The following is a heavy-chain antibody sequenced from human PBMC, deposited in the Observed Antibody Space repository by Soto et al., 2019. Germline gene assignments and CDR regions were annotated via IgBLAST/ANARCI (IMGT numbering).Heavy chain of an antibody. Sequence: QVQLQESGPGLVKPSQTLSLTCTVSGGSISSGGYYWSWIRQHPGKGLEWIGYIYYSGSTYYNPSLKRRVTIAVDTSKNQFSLKLSSVTAADTAVYYCARASLGVVAATLDYWGQGTLVTVSS. CDR3: ARASLGVVAATLDY. D-gene: IGHD2-15*01. J-gene: IGHJ4*02. CDR1: GGSISSGGYY. V-gene: IGHV4-31*03. CDR2: IYYSGST.